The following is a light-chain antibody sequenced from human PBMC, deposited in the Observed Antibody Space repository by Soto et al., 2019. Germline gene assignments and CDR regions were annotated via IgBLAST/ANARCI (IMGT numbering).Light chain of an antibody. J-gene: IGKJ5*01. V-gene: IGKV1-39*01. Sequence: IQITQYPSSLSSAILERLTITCRASQSIKNYVKWYQHEPGAAPKLLIFGASNLESGVPSRFSGSGSGTEFTLSISSLQPEDFATYYCQQGYSTPPITFGQGTRLEIK. CDR2: GAS. CDR1: QSIKNY. CDR3: QQGYSTPPIT.